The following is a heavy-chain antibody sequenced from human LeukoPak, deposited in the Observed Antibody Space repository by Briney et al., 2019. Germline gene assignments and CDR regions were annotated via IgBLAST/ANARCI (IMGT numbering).Heavy chain of an antibody. D-gene: IGHD6-13*01. V-gene: IGHV1-2*06. CDR2: INPNSGGT. Sequence: ATVKVSCKASGYTFTGYYMHWVRQAPGQGREWMGRINPNSGGTNYAQKFQGRVTMTRDTSISTAYMELSRLRSDDTAVYYCARAAAGTKFDYWGQGTLVTVSS. J-gene: IGHJ4*02. CDR3: ARAAAGTKFDY. CDR1: GYTFTGYY.